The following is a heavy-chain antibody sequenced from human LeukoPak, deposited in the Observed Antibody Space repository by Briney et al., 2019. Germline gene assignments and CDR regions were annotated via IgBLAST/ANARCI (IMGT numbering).Heavy chain of an antibody. CDR2: ISSNGGST. V-gene: IGHV3-64*01. Sequence: GGSLRPSCAASGFTFSSYAMHWVRQAPGKGLEYVSAISSNGGSTYYANSVKGRFTISRDNSKNTLYLQMGSLRAEDMAVYYCAREMGYCSSTSCPTDYWGQGTLVTVSS. CDR3: AREMGYCSSTSCPTDY. CDR1: GFTFSSYA. D-gene: IGHD2-2*01. J-gene: IGHJ4*02.